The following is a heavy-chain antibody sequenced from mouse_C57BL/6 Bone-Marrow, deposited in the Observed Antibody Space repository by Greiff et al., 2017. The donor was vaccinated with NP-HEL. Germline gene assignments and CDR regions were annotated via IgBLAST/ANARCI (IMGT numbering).Heavy chain of an antibody. J-gene: IGHJ4*01. CDR2: ISYDGSN. V-gene: IGHV3-6*01. D-gene: IGHD2-5*01. CDR1: GYSITSGYY. CDR3: ARPYYSNYLYAMDY. Sequence: EVQLQESGPGLVKPSQSLSLTCSVTGYSITSGYYWNWIRQFPGNKLEWMGYISYDGSNNYNPSLKNRISITRDTSKNQFFLKLNSVTTEDTATYYCARPYYSNYLYAMDYWGQGTSVTVSS.